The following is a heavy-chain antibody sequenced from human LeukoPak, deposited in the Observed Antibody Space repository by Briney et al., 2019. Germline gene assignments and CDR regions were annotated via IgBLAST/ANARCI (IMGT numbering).Heavy chain of an antibody. Sequence: GGSLRLSCAASGFTFSSYAMSWVRQAPGKGLEWVSAISGSGGSTYYADSVKGRFTISRDNSKNTLYLQMNSLRAEDTAVYYCAKSQVGYDFWSGYYTDYWGQGTLVTVSS. CDR1: GFTFSSYA. J-gene: IGHJ4*02. D-gene: IGHD3-3*01. V-gene: IGHV3-23*01. CDR2: ISGSGGST. CDR3: AKSQVGYDFWSGYYTDY.